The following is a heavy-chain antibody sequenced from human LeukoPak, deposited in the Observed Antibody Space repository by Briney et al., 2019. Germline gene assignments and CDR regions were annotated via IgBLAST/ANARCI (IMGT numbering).Heavy chain of an antibody. J-gene: IGHJ4*02. CDR1: GYTFTGYY. CDR2: INPNSGGT. Sequence: GASVKVSCKASGYTFTGYYMHWVRQAPGQGLEWMGRINPNSGGTNYAQKFQGRVTMTRDTSISTAYMELSRLRSDDTAVYYCAREGFYDFWSGYGPYWGQGTLVTVSS. V-gene: IGHV1-2*06. CDR3: AREGFYDFWSGYGPY. D-gene: IGHD3-3*01.